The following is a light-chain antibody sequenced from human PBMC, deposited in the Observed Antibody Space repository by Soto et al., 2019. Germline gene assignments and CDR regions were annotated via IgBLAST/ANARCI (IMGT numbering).Light chain of an antibody. Sequence: DIQLTQSPSTLSGSVGDRVTITCRASQTISSWFAWYQQKPGKAPKLLIYKASTLKSGVPSRFSGSGSGTEFTLSISSLQPDDSAIYYCQQYKDFWTFGQGTKVDIK. J-gene: IGKJ1*01. CDR3: QQYKDFWT. CDR2: KAS. CDR1: QTISSW. V-gene: IGKV1-5*03.